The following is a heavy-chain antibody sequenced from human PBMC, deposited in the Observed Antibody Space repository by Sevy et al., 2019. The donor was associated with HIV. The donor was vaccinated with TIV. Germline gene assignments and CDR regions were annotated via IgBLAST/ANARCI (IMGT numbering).Heavy chain of an antibody. V-gene: IGHV4-30-4*01. CDR1: GGSISSSDSY. CDR3: ASKRGYKHGPFDS. J-gene: IGHJ4*02. CDR2: IHYSGGS. Sequence: SETLSLTCTVSGGSISSSDSYWSWIRQPPGKGLVWIGYIHYSGGSYYNPFLKSRVAMSVDTSEKQFSLKLSFLTAAHTAVYYCASKRGYKHGPFDSWGQGTLVTVSS. D-gene: IGHD3-22*01.